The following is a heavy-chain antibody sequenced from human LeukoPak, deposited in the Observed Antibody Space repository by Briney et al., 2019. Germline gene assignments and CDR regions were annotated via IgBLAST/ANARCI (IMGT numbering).Heavy chain of an antibody. CDR2: IYYSGST. Sequence: SETLSLTCTASGGSISSSSYYWGWIRQPPGKGLEWIGSIYYSGSTYYNPSLKSRVTISVDTSKNQFSLKLSSVTAADTAVYYCARDFRSIAARLDHNWFDPWGQGTLVTVSS. CDR1: GGSISSSSYY. V-gene: IGHV4-39*07. J-gene: IGHJ5*02. CDR3: ARDFRSIAARLDHNWFDP. D-gene: IGHD6-13*01.